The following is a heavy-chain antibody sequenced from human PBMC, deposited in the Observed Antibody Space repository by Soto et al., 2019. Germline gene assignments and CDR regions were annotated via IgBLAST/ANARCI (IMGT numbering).Heavy chain of an antibody. CDR2: ISDSGGNT. Sequence: GGSLRLSCAASGFTFSTYPMIWVRQAPGKGLHGVSSISDSGGNTYYADSVKGRFTISRDNSKNTLYLQMNSLRAEDTAVYYCAKVLCTTVSYWYGTYVWGRGTTVPVSS. CDR1: GFTFSTYP. J-gene: IGHJ6*02. CDR3: AKVLCTTVSYWYGTYV. D-gene: IGHD2-2*01. V-gene: IGHV3-23*01.